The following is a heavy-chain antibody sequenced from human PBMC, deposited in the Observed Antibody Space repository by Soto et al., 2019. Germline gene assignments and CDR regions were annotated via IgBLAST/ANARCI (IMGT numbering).Heavy chain of an antibody. CDR1: GDANIDYY. Sequence: SETLSLTCTVSGDANIDYYWSWIRQPAGKGLEWIGRIYSNGDTNFNPSLRSRVTMSVDTSKKRFSLKLSSVTAADTAVYYCAREHFYYAMDVWGQGTTVTVSS. CDR2: IYSNGDT. V-gene: IGHV4-4*07. CDR3: AREHFYYAMDV. J-gene: IGHJ6*02.